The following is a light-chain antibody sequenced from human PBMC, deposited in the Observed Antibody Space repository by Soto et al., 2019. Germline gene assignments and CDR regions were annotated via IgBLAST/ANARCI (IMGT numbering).Light chain of an antibody. CDR1: PSISSW. Sequence: DIQMTQSPSTLSASVGDRVTITCRASPSISSWLAWYQQKPGKAPKLLIYDASRLDSGVPSILSVSGSETEFTLTLSGLRPDDFAAYNCQMYNRYSTWTLGQGTKVDSK. J-gene: IGKJ1*01. CDR3: QMYNRYSTWT. V-gene: IGKV1-5*01. CDR2: DAS.